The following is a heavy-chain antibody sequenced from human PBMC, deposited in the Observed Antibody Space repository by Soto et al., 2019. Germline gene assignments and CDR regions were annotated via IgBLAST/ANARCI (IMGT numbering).Heavy chain of an antibody. V-gene: IGHV4-61*01. J-gene: IGHJ4*02. CDR3: ARLDMSGDWEFDY. Sequence: PSETLSLTCTVSGGSVSSGSYYWSWIRQPPGKTLELIGFIYYSGSTNYNPSLKSRVTISVDTSKNQLSLKVSSVTAADTAVYYCARLDMSGDWEFDYWGQGTVVTVSS. CDR2: IYYSGST. CDR1: GGSVSSGSYY. D-gene: IGHD3-9*01.